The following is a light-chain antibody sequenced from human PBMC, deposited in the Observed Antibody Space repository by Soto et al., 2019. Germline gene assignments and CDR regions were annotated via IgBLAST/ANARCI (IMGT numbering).Light chain of an antibody. J-gene: IGKJ1*01. CDR1: QSVSSN. V-gene: IGKV3-15*01. Sequence: EIVMTQSPATLSVSPGERATLSCRASQSVSSNLAWYQQKPGQAPRLLSYGASTRATGIPARVSGSGSGTEFTLTISSLQSEDFAVYYCQQDNNWPPWTFGQGTKVEIK. CDR3: QQDNNWPPWT. CDR2: GAS.